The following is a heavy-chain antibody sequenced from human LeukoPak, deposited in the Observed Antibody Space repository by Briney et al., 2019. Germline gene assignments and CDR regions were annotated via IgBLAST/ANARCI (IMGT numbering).Heavy chain of an antibody. CDR1: RYTLTGYY. D-gene: IGHD3-9*01. Sequence: ASVNVSCTPSRYTLTGYYMHWVRQAPGQGLEWLGGINPNSGGTNYAQKFQGRVTMTRDTSINKAYMELSRLRSDYTAGYYCARESANYDILTGYYNPLDYWGQGTLVTVSS. CDR2: INPNSGGT. J-gene: IGHJ4*02. V-gene: IGHV1-2*02. CDR3: ARESANYDILTGYYNPLDY.